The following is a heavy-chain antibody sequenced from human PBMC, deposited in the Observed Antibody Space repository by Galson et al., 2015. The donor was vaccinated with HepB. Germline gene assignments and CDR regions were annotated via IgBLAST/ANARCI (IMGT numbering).Heavy chain of an antibody. CDR3: ARDIYYYDSSGSDAFDI. CDR1: GFTVSSNY. D-gene: IGHD3-22*01. V-gene: IGHV3-66*01. J-gene: IGHJ3*02. CDR2: IYSGGST. Sequence: SLRLSCAASGFTVSSNYMSWVRQAPGKGLEWVSVIYSGGSTYYADSVKGRFTISRDNSKNTLYLQMNSLRAEDTAVYYCARDIYYYDSSGSDAFDIWGQGTMVTVSS.